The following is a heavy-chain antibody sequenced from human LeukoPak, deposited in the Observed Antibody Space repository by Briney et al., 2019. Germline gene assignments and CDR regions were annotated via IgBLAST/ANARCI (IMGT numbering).Heavy chain of an antibody. D-gene: IGHD2-15*01. V-gene: IGHV1-18*01. CDR1: GYTLTNYG. J-gene: IGHJ4*02. Sequence: ASVKVSCKASGYTLTNYGISWVRQAPGQGLEWMGWISAYNGYTNYAQKFQGRVTMTTDTSTSTAYMDLRSLRSDDTAVYYCARDKTIANPGMVANRGNVDNWGPGTLVSVSS. CDR2: ISAYNGYT. CDR3: ARDKTIANPGMVANRGNVDN.